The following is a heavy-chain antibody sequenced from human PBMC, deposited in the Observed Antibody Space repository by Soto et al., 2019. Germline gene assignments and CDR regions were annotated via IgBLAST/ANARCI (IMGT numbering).Heavy chain of an antibody. V-gene: IGHV3-30-3*01. J-gene: IGHJ4*02. CDR2: ISYDGSNK. CDR1: GFTFSSYA. Sequence: PGGSLRLSXAASGFTFSSYAMHWVRQAPGKGLEWVAVISYDGSNKYYADSVKGRFTISRDNSKNTLYLQMNSLRAEDTAVYYCASPWDGSYLGAMFWGQGTLVTVSS. D-gene: IGHD1-26*01. CDR3: ASPWDGSYLGAMF.